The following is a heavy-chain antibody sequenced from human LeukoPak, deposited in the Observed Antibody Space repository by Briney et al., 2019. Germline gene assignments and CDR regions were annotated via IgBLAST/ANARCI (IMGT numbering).Heavy chain of an antibody. Sequence: GGSLRLSCLASGFTFSSYATHWVRQAPGKGLEYVSGISSGGGSTYYADSVKGRFTISRDNSKNTLYLQMSSLRAEDTAVYYCVKGREDGYNYFDYWGQGTLVTVSS. CDR1: GFTFSSYA. D-gene: IGHD5-24*01. CDR3: VKGREDGYNYFDY. CDR2: ISSGGGST. V-gene: IGHV3-64D*06. J-gene: IGHJ4*02.